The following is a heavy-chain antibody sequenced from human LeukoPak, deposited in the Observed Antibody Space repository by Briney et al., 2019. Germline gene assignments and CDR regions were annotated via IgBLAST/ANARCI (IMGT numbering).Heavy chain of an antibody. V-gene: IGHV1-69*05. CDR3: ARLTDGYNT. CDR1: GGTFSSYT. J-gene: IGHJ4*02. Sequence: SVKVSCKASGGTFSSYTISWVRQAPGQGLEWMGGIIPIFGTANYAQKFQGRVTMTRDTSTSTVYMELSSLRSEDTAVYYCARLTDGYNTWGQGTLVTVSS. CDR2: IIPIFGTA. D-gene: IGHD5-24*01.